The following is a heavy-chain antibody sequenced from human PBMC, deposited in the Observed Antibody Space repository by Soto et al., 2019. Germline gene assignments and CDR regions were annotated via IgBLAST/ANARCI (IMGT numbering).Heavy chain of an antibody. Sequence: PLASVTVSCKASGNTFTSYDTNWVRQATGHGLEWMGWINPNSGNIGYAQKFQGRVTMTRDTAIRTAYMEVSRLRSDDTAVYYCARGRASGSYYLLDYWGQGTLVTVSS. D-gene: IGHD3-10*01. CDR2: INPNSGNI. J-gene: IGHJ4*02. CDR1: GNTFTSYD. V-gene: IGHV1-8*01. CDR3: ARGRASGSYYLLDY.